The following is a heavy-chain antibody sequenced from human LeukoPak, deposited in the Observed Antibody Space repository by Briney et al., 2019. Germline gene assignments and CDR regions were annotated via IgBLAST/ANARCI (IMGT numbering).Heavy chain of an antibody. Sequence: KASETLSLTCTVSGGSISSGGYYWSWIRQPPGKGLEWIGYIYHSGSTYYNPSLKSRVTISVDTSKNQFSLKLSSVTAADTAVYYCARRKGYCSGGSCYEYYFDYWGQGTLVTVSS. CDR3: ARRKGYCSGGSCYEYYFDY. CDR2: IYHSGST. D-gene: IGHD2-15*01. CDR1: GGSISSGGYY. V-gene: IGHV4-30-2*01. J-gene: IGHJ4*02.